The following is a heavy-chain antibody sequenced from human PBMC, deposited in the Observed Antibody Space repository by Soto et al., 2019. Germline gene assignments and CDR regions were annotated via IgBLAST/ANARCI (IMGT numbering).Heavy chain of an antibody. D-gene: IGHD3-22*01. CDR3: ARADRISMLLVVIPDALDI. Sequence: TLSLTCTVSGGSRSSGYYYWGWIRQPPGKGLEWIGYIYYSGSTYYNPSLKSRVTISVYTYKNQFSLKLSSVTAADTAVYYCARADRISMLLVVIPDALDIWAQRTMVLGSS. V-gene: IGHV4-30-4*01. CDR2: IYYSGST. J-gene: IGHJ3*02. CDR1: GGSRSSGYYY.